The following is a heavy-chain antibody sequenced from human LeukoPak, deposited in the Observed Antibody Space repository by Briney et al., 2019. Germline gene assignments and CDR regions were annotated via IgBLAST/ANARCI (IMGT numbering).Heavy chain of an antibody. CDR3: ARDYSSSCFDY. J-gene: IGHJ4*02. Sequence: GGSLRLSCAASGFTFSSSWMSWVRQAPGKGLEWVANIKQDGSEKYYVASVKGRFTISRDNAKNSLYLQMNSLRAEDTAVYYCARDYSSSCFDYWGQGTLVTVSS. CDR1: GFTFSSSW. CDR2: IKQDGSEK. V-gene: IGHV3-7*01. D-gene: IGHD6-13*01.